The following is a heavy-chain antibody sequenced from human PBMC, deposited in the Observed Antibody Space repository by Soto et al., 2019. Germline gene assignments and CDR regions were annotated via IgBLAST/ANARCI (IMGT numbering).Heavy chain of an antibody. Sequence: EVQLVESGGGLVKPGGSLRLSCAASGFTFSSYSMNWVRQAPGKGLEWVSSISSSSSYIYYADSVKGRFTISRDNAKNSMYLQMNSRRAEDTAVYYCARDVDFWSGYYMGPYAFDIWGQGTMVTVSS. CDR2: ISSSSSYI. V-gene: IGHV3-21*01. CDR1: GFTFSSYS. J-gene: IGHJ3*02. CDR3: ARDVDFWSGYYMGPYAFDI. D-gene: IGHD3-3*01.